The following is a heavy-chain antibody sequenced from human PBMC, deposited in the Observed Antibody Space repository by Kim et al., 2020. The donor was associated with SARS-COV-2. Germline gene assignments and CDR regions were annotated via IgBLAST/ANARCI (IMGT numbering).Heavy chain of an antibody. CDR2: TR. J-gene: IGHJ3*02. D-gene: IGHD3-10*01. V-gene: IGHV3-49*02. Sequence: TREYAASVKGRFTISRDDSKSIAYLQMNSLKTEDTAVYYCTRYYYGSGDIWGQGTMVTVSS. CDR3: TRYYYGSGDI.